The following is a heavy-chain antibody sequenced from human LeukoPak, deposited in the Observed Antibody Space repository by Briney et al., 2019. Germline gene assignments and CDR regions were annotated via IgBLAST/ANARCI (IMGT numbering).Heavy chain of an antibody. Sequence: GGSLRLSCLASGFGFNSYTMNWVREAPGKGLEWVSTISPVSSYTWYAESVKGRFTISRDNPKNSLYLQMDSLRAEDTAVYYCVRDVSRRIGMDVWGQGTTVSVSS. D-gene: IGHD2/OR15-2a*01. CDR1: GFGFNSYT. CDR3: VRDVSRRIGMDV. CDR2: ISPVSSYT. V-gene: IGHV3-21*01. J-gene: IGHJ6*02.